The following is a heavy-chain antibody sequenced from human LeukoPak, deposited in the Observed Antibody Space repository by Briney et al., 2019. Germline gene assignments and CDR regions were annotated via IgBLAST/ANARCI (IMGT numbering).Heavy chain of an antibody. V-gene: IGHV4-59*12. CDR3: ARAPDIVVVTAIRYSKFDY. Sequence: SETLSLTCTVSGGSISSYYLSWIRQPPGKGLEWIGYIYYSGSTNYNPSLKSRVTISVDTSKNQFSLKLSSVTAADTAVYYCARAPDIVVVTAIRYSKFDYWGQGTLVTVSS. D-gene: IGHD2-21*02. CDR1: GGSISSYY. CDR2: IYYSGST. J-gene: IGHJ4*02.